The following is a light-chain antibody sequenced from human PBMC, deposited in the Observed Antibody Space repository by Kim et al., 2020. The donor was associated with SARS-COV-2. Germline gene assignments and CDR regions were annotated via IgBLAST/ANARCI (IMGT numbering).Light chain of an antibody. CDR3: QAWDSSTGV. J-gene: IGLJ1*01. V-gene: IGLV3-1*01. Sequence: VAPGQTASITCSGDKLGDKYACWYQQKPGQSPVLVIYQDSKRPSGIPERFSGSNSGNTATLHISGTKAMDEADYYCQAWDSSTGVFGTGTKVTVL. CDR1: KLGDKY. CDR2: QDS.